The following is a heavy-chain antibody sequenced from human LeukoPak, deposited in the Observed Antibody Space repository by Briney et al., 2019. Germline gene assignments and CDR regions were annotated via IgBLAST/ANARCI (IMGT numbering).Heavy chain of an antibody. Sequence: TGGSLRLSCAASGFTFSNSVMHWVRQAPGKGLEWVAGISDDGSSEHYADSVKGRFTISRDNSKNTLYLQMNSLRPEDTAAYYCAKVGIVGATTSAYFEYWGQGTLVTVSS. CDR1: GFTFSNSV. J-gene: IGHJ4*02. D-gene: IGHD1-26*01. CDR3: AKVGIVGATTSAYFEY. CDR2: ISDDGSSE. V-gene: IGHV3-30*04.